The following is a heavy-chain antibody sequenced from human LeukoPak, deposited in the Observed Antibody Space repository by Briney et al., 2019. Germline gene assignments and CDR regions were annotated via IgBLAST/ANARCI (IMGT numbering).Heavy chain of an antibody. D-gene: IGHD6-19*01. CDR2: IYYSGST. CDR1: GGSISSYY. J-gene: IGHJ4*02. CDR3: ARRESSGFFDY. Sequence: SETLSLTCTVSGGSISSYYWSWIRQPPGKGLEWIGYIYYSGSTSYNPSLNSRVTISLDTSKNQFSLNLSSVTAADTAAYYCARRESSGFFDYWGQGTLVTVSS. V-gene: IGHV4-59*08.